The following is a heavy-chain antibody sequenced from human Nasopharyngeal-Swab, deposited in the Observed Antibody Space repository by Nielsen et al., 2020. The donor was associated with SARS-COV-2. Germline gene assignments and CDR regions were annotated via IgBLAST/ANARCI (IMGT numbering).Heavy chain of an antibody. CDR1: GFSFGDFN. J-gene: IGHJ4*02. Sequence: SLKISCEASGFSFGDFNMRWIRQAPGKGLEWLADISGSGGVSYYADSAKGRFTISRDNRKKSLYLQMNWLRVEDTAVYFCASPYDSNGIHYALGYWGQGPLVTVSS. D-gene: IGHD3-22*01. V-gene: IGHV3-11*01. CDR3: ASPYDSNGIHYALGY. CDR2: ISGSGGVS.